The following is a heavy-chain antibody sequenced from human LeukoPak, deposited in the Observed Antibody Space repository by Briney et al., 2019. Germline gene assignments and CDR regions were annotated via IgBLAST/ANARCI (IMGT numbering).Heavy chain of an antibody. CDR1: GFNVSSNY. J-gene: IGHJ4*02. Sequence: GGSLRLSCAASGFNVSSNYMSWVRQAPRKGLEWVSAISSDGRNTHYADSVKGRFTISRDNSKDTVYLQMNSLRAEDTAVYYCAKRASFWSGYYKGIDYWGQGTLVTVSS. V-gene: IGHV3-23*01. CDR2: ISSDGRNT. CDR3: AKRASFWSGYYKGIDY. D-gene: IGHD3-3*01.